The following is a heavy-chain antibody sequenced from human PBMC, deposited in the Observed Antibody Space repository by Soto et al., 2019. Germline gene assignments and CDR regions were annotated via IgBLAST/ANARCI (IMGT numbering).Heavy chain of an antibody. Sequence: PSETLSLTXTVSGGSISTGGYYWSWIRQHPGKGLEWIGYIYYSGSTNYNPSLTSRVTISVDTSKNQFSLKLSSVTAADTAVYYCARHRYSYGVYYFDYWGQGTLVTVSS. CDR3: ARHRYSYGVYYFDY. CDR1: GGSISTGGYY. D-gene: IGHD5-18*01. V-gene: IGHV4-61*08. CDR2: IYYSGST. J-gene: IGHJ4*02.